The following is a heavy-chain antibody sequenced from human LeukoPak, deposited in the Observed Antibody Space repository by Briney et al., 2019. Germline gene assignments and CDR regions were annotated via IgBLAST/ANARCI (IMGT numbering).Heavy chain of an antibody. J-gene: IGHJ5*02. CDR3: AKDFLGAGYSSGWYGS. CDR2: ISWNSGSV. Sequence: GGSLRLSCAASGFTFSSYAMSWVRQAPGKGLEWVSGISWNSGSVGYADSVKGRFTISRDNAKNSLYLQMDSLRADDTALYYCAKDFLGAGYSSGWYGSWGQGTQVTVSS. CDR1: GFTFSSYA. D-gene: IGHD6-19*01. V-gene: IGHV3-9*01.